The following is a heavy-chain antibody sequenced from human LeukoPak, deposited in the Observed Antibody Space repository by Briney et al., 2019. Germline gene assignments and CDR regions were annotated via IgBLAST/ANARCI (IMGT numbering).Heavy chain of an antibody. J-gene: IGHJ6*03. Sequence: GGSLRLSCAASGFTFSSYWMTWVRQAPGKGLEWVANIKRDGSVKSYVDSVKGRFTISRDNANNSLFLQMNSLRPEDTAVYYCARDPYSGNYGTYYYYYMDVWGKGTTVTISS. V-gene: IGHV3-7*01. CDR3: ARDPYSGNYGTYYYYYMDV. D-gene: IGHD1-26*01. CDR2: IKRDGSVK. CDR1: GFTFSSYW.